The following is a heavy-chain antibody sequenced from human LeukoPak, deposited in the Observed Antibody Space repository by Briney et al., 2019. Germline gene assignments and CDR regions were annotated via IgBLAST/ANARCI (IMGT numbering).Heavy chain of an antibody. D-gene: IGHD3-9*01. Sequence: PGGSLRLSCAASGFTFNTYSMNWVRQAPGKGLEWLSYISSSSSTKYYADSVKGRFTISRDNAKNSLYLQMNSLRVEDTAVYYCALQNYDILTGPGYWGQGTLVTVSS. V-gene: IGHV3-48*04. CDR1: GFTFNTYS. J-gene: IGHJ4*02. CDR2: ISSSSSTK. CDR3: ALQNYDILTGPGY.